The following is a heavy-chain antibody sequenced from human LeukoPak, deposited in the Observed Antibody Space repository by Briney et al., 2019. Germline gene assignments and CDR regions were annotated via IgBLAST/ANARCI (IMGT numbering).Heavy chain of an antibody. Sequence: PSETLSLTCSISGGSISSYYWSWIRQPPGKGLQWIGCVYYSGGTYYYSPSLKSRVSMSLDTSKNQLSLKLTSVTAADTAVYYCARGPIDAFDMWGHGTMVTVSS. CDR3: ARGPIDAFDM. V-gene: IGHV4-59*01. J-gene: IGHJ3*02. CDR1: GGSISSYY. CDR2: VYYSGGTY.